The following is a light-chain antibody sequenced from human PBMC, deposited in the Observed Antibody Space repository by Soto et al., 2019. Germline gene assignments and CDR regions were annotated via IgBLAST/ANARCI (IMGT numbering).Light chain of an antibody. CDR3: HKYNSAPLT. J-gene: IGKJ4*01. V-gene: IGKV1-27*01. CDR2: AAS. CDR1: RGISNY. Sequence: DIQMTQSPSSLSASVGDRVTMTCRASRGISNYLAWYQQKPGKVPKLLIYAASTLQSGVPSRFSGSGSGTDFTLTINSLQPEDVATYYCHKYNSAPLTFGGGTKVEI.